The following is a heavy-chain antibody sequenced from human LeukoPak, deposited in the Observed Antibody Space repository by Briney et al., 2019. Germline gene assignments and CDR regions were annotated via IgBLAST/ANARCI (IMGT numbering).Heavy chain of an antibody. CDR1: GGSISSYY. CDR3: ARGGVVYSSSWYGY. Sequence: SETLSLTCTVSGGSISSYYWSWIRQPPGKGLEWIGYIYDSGSTNYNPSLKSRVTISVDTSKNQFSLKLSSVTAADTAVYYCARGGVVYSSSWYGYWGQGTLVTVSS. V-gene: IGHV4-59*12. D-gene: IGHD6-13*01. CDR2: IYDSGST. J-gene: IGHJ4*02.